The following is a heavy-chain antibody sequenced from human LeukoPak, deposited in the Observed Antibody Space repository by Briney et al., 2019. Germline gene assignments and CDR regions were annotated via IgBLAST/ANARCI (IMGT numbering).Heavy chain of an antibody. CDR2: ISVGGSGT. Sequence: GGSLRLSCAASGFTFSSYAMTWVRQAPGKGLEWVSAISVGGSGTYYADSVKGWFTISRDNSKNRLYLEMNSLRVEDTAVYYCARAPWNTGWGQGTLVTVSS. J-gene: IGHJ4*02. CDR1: GFTFSSYA. CDR3: ARAPWNTG. V-gene: IGHV3-23*01. D-gene: IGHD2-8*02.